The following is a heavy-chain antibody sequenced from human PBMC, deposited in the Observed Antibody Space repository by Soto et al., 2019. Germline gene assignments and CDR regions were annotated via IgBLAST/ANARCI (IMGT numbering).Heavy chain of an antibody. J-gene: IGHJ6*02. Sequence: QVQLQESGPGLVKPSGTLSLTCAVSGGSISSSNWWSWVRQPPGKGLEWIGEIYHSGSTYYNPPLTGRITISAAKSTNQFPLPLSSVPAADTAVYYCARVSGGDYYALSVWGQGPTVAVSS. CDR1: GGSISSSNW. D-gene: IGHD1-26*01. CDR3: ARVSGGDYYALSV. CDR2: IYHSGST. V-gene: IGHV4-4*02.